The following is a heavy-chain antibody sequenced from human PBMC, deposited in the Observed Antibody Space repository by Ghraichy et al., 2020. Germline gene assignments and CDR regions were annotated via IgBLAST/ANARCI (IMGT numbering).Heavy chain of an antibody. CDR2: IYPGDSDT. J-gene: IGHJ5*02. Sequence: GESLNISCKGSGYSFTSYWIGWVRQMPGKGLEWMGIIYPGDSDTRYSPSFQGQVTISADKSISTAYLQWSSLKASDTAMYYCARHRRSTMRWPISWFDPWGQGTLVTVSS. V-gene: IGHV5-51*01. CDR3: ARHRRSTMRWPISWFDP. D-gene: IGHD5-24*01. CDR1: GYSFTSYW.